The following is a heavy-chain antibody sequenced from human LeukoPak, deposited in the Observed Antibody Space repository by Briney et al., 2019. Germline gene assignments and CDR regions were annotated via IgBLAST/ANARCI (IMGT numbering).Heavy chain of an antibody. Sequence: SETLSLTCIVSGGSISSSSFYWGWIRQPPGKGLEWIGTMYYTGTTYYNPSLTSRVTMSVDTSQTQFSLKLNSVTAADTALYFCARRFYSDYNVNWGQGTLVTVSS. CDR1: GGSISSSSFY. CDR2: MYYTGTT. J-gene: IGHJ4*02. D-gene: IGHD3-16*01. CDR3: ARRFYSDYNVN. V-gene: IGHV4-39*07.